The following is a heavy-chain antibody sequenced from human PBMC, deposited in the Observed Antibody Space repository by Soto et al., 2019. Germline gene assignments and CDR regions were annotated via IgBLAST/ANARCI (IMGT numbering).Heavy chain of an antibody. CDR1: GDSINSGNKA. V-gene: IGHV4-30-4*01. Sequence: KPSYTTSLSSTVSGDSINSGNKAWSWIHQPPGKGLEWIGYIFSSGTTYYNPSLKSRLTMSLDASQNQFSLKLNSLTDADTAVYFCARVPSPFDYYYAMDVWGQATTVTVSS. J-gene: IGHJ6*02. D-gene: IGHD3-16*01. CDR2: IFSSGTT. CDR3: ARVPSPFDYYYAMDV.